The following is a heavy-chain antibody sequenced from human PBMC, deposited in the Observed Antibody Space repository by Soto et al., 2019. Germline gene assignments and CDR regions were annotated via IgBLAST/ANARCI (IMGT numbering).Heavy chain of an antibody. J-gene: IGHJ4*02. CDR3: ATYPRYFDYPLLDY. CDR2: FDPEDGET. V-gene: IGHV1-24*01. CDR1: GYTLTELS. Sequence: ASVKVSCNVSGYTLTELSMHWERQAPGKGLEWMGGFDPEDGETIYAQKFQGRVTMTEDTSTDTAYMELSSLRSEDTAVYYCATYPRYFDYPLLDYWGQGTLVTVSS. D-gene: IGHD3-9*01.